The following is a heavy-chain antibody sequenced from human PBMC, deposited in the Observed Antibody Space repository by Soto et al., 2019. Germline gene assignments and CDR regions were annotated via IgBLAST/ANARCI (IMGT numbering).Heavy chain of an antibody. J-gene: IGHJ6*02. CDR3: AREVVLVPAHYYYYGMDV. CDR2: IIGSSGTT. CDR1: GFTFSTFD. Sequence: GGSLRLSCAASGFTFSTFDMSWVRQAPGKGLEWVSVIIGSSGTTYYTDAVKGRFTISKDNSKNTLHLQMNSLRAEDTAVYYCAREVVLVPAHYYYYGMDVWGQGTTVTVSS. D-gene: IGHD2-2*01. V-gene: IGHV3-23*01.